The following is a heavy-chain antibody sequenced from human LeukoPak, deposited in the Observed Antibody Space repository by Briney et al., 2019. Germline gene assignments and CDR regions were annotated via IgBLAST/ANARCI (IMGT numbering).Heavy chain of an antibody. CDR2: IYTSGST. D-gene: IGHD3-3*01. CDR1: GGSISSYY. CDR3: ARDRHDFWSGHYYGMDV. J-gene: IGHJ6*02. V-gene: IGHV4-4*07. Sequence: SETLSLTCTVSGGSISSYYWGWIRQPAGKELEWIGGIYTSGSTNYNPSLKSRVTMSVDTSKNQFSLKLSSVTAADTAVYYCARDRHDFWSGHYYGMDVWGQGTTVTVSS.